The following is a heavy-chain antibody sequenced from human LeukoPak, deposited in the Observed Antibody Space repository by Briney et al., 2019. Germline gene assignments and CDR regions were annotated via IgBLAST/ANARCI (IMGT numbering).Heavy chain of an antibody. D-gene: IGHD4-17*01. CDR3: TREGLRSVENYFDY. CDR1: GYTFTTYG. Sequence: GASVKVSCQASGYTFTTYGINWVRPAPGQGLEWMGGISAYNGNTNYAQKLQGRATMPTHTSTRTAYMELRSLRSDDTAVYYCTREGLRSVENYFDYGGQGTLVTVSS. J-gene: IGHJ4*02. CDR2: ISAYNGNT. V-gene: IGHV1-18*01.